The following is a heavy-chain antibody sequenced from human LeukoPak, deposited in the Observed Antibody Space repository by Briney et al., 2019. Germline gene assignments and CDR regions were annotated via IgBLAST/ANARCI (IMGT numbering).Heavy chain of an antibody. Sequence: PGGSLRLSCAASGFTFDDYAMHWVRQAPGKGLEWVSGISWNSGSIGYADSVKGRFTISRDNAKNSLYLQMNSLRAEDTALYYCAKDIASGVGAAAFDIWGQGTMVTVSS. CDR3: AKDIASGVGAAAFDI. V-gene: IGHV3-9*01. CDR2: ISWNSGSI. J-gene: IGHJ3*02. CDR1: GFTFDDYA. D-gene: IGHD3-3*01.